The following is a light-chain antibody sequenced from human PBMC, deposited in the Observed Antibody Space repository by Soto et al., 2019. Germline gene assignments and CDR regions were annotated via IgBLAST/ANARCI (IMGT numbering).Light chain of an antibody. J-gene: IGKJ4*01. Sequence: EIVLTQSPGTLSLSPGERATLSCRASQSVTSNYLAWYRQKPGQAPRLLIYAASNRAPGIPDRFSGSGSGTDFTLNISRLEPDDFAVYYCQQYGSSPLTLGGGTKIEIK. V-gene: IGKV3-20*01. CDR3: QQYGSSPLT. CDR1: QSVTSNY. CDR2: AAS.